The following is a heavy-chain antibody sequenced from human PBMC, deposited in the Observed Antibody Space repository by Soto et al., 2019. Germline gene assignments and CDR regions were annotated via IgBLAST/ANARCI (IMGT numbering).Heavy chain of an antibody. CDR1: GYTFTGYY. J-gene: IGHJ5*02. V-gene: IGHV1-2*02. Sequence: ASVKVSCKASGYTFTGYYMYWLRQAPGQGLECMGWINPNSGGTNYAQKFQGRVTMTRDTSISTAYMELSRLRSDDTAVYYCARVPAARLTNWFDPWGQGTLVTVSS. D-gene: IGHD2-2*01. CDR3: ARVPAARLTNWFDP. CDR2: INPNSGGT.